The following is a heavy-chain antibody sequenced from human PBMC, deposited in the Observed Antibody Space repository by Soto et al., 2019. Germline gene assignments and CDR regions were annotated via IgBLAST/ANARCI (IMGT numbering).Heavy chain of an antibody. J-gene: IGHJ6*02. CDR1: GYSFTSYW. CDR3: ARHGKYCSGGSCYGYYYYGMDV. CDR2: IDPSDSYT. D-gene: IGHD2-15*01. Sequence: LQISCKGSGYSFTSYWISWVRQMPGKGLEWMGRIDPSDSYTNYSPSFQGHVTISADKSISTAYLQWSSLKASDTAMYYCARHGKYCSGGSCYGYYYYGMDVWGQGTTVTVSS. V-gene: IGHV5-10-1*01.